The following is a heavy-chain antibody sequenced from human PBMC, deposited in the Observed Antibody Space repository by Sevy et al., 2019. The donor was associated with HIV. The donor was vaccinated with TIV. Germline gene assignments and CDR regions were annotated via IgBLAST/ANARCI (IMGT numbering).Heavy chain of an antibody. CDR2: INPNRGGT. CDR1: GYTFSDYY. D-gene: IGHD3-3*01. V-gene: IGHV1-2*07. J-gene: IGHJ6*02. CDR3: ARGMSAYLFANGMDV. Sequence: ASVKVSCKAYGYTFSDYYMHWVRQAPGQGLEWMGWINPNRGGTNYAHKFQGRVTMTRDTSISTAYMELSSLRSDDTAIYYGARGMSAYLFANGMDVWGQGTTVTVSS.